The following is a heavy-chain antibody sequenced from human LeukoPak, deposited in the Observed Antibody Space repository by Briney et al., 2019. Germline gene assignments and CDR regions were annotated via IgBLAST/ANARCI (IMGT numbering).Heavy chain of an antibody. CDR2: IREDGSEK. Sequence: GGSLRLSCAASGFTFSSYWMSWVRQAPGKGLEWVASIREDGSEKTSVDSVKGLFTISRDNAKNSLYLQMDRMRAEDTAVYYCARGPTNGQAFDYWGQGTLVSVSS. D-gene: IGHD2-8*01. CDR1: GFTFSSYW. J-gene: IGHJ4*02. CDR3: ARGPTNGQAFDY. V-gene: IGHV3-7*01.